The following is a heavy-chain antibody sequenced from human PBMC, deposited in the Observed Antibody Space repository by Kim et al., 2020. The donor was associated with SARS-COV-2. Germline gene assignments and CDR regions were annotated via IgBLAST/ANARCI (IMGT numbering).Heavy chain of an antibody. CDR1: GFTFSGSA. J-gene: IGHJ4*02. CDR2: IRSKANSYAT. Sequence: GGSLRLSCAASGFTFSGSAMHWVRQASGKGLEWVGRIRSKANSYATAYAASVKGRFTISRDDSKNTAYLQRNSLKTEDTAVYYCTRPLYNWNYLFDYWGQGTLVTVSS. CDR3: TRPLYNWNYLFDY. V-gene: IGHV3-73*01. D-gene: IGHD1-7*01.